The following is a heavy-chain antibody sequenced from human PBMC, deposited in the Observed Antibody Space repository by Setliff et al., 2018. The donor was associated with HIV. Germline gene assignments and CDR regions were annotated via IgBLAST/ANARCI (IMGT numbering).Heavy chain of an antibody. J-gene: IGHJ6*02. Sequence: GGSLRLSCAASGFTVSSNYMSWVRQAPGKGLEWVSVIYSGGSTYYADSVKGRFTISRDNSKNTLYLQMNSLRAEDTAVYYCARGSITTGLGYCSGGSCLGHYYYGMDVWGQGTTVTVSS. CDR3: ARGSITTGLGYCSGGSCLGHYYYGMDV. D-gene: IGHD2-15*01. V-gene: IGHV3-53*01. CDR1: GFTVSSNY. CDR2: IYSGGST.